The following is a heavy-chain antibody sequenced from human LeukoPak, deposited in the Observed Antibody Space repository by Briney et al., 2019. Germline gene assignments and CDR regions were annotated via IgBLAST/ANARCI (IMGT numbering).Heavy chain of an antibody. CDR3: ARGNNYYDSSGYYF. Sequence: ASVKVSCKASGYTFTSYGISWVQQAPGQGLEWMGWISAYNGNTNYAQKLQGRVTMTTDTSTSTAYMELRSLRSDDTAVYYCARGNNYYDSSGYYFWGQGTLVTVSS. CDR1: GYTFTSYG. D-gene: IGHD3-22*01. CDR2: ISAYNGNT. V-gene: IGHV1-18*01. J-gene: IGHJ4*02.